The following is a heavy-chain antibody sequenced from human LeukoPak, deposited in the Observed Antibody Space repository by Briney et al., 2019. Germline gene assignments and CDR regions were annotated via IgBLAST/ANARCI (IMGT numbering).Heavy chain of an antibody. CDR3: ARGFRGYSYGYYFDY. D-gene: IGHD5-18*01. J-gene: IGHJ4*02. Sequence: SETLSHTCTVSGGSISSYYWSWIRQPPGEGLEWIGYIYYSGSTNYNPSLKSRVTISVDTSKNQFSLKLSSVTAADTAVYYCARGFRGYSYGYYFDYWGQGTLVTVSS. CDR2: IYYSGST. V-gene: IGHV4-59*01. CDR1: GGSISSYY.